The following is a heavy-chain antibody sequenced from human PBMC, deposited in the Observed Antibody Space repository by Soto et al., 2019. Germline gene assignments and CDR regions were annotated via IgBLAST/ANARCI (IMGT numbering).Heavy chain of an antibody. CDR1: GGSISSGGYY. CDR2: IYYSGST. V-gene: IGHV4-31*03. Sequence: PSETLSLTCTVSGGSISSGGYYWSWIRQHPGKGLEWIGYIYYSGSTYYNPSLKSRVTISVDTSKNQFSLKLSSVTAADTAVYYCARDSGNYDILTGYVYWGQGTLVTVSS. D-gene: IGHD3-9*01. CDR3: ARDSGNYDILTGYVY. J-gene: IGHJ4*02.